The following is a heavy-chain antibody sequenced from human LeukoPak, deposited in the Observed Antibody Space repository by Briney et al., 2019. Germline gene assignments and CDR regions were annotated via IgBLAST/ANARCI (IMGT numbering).Heavy chain of an antibody. CDR2: INHSGST. Sequence: SETLSLTCAVYGGSFSGYYWSWIRQPPGEGLEWIGEINHSGSTNYNPSLKSRVTISVDTSKNQFSLKLSSVTAADTAVYYCARDSIHTVTTLAFDYWGQGTLVTVSS. CDR1: GGSFSGYY. D-gene: IGHD4-17*01. CDR3: ARDSIHTVTTLAFDY. J-gene: IGHJ4*02. V-gene: IGHV4-34*01.